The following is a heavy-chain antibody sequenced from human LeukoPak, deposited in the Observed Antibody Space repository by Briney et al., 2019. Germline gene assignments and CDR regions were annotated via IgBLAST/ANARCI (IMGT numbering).Heavy chain of an antibody. Sequence: PSETLSLTCTVSGGSISSYYWSWIRQPPGKGLEWIGYIYTSGSTNYNPSLTSRVTISVDTSKNQFSLKLSSVTAADTAVYYCARLLTTVTTTWFDPWGQGTLVTVSS. CDR2: IYTSGST. CDR3: ARLLTTVTTTWFDP. V-gene: IGHV4-4*09. CDR1: GGSISSYY. D-gene: IGHD4-17*01. J-gene: IGHJ5*02.